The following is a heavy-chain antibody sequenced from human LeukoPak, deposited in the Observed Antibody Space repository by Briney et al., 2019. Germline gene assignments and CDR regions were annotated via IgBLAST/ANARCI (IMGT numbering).Heavy chain of an antibody. J-gene: IGHJ4*02. Sequence: ASVTVSCKASGYTFTNYDITWVRQAPGQGLEWMGWINTYNGNTNYAQNLQGRVTMTTDTSTSTAYMELRSLRSDDTAVYYCARGLGHRDYFHYWGQGTLVTVSS. D-gene: IGHD1-14*01. V-gene: IGHV1-18*01. CDR3: ARGLGHRDYFHY. CDR1: GYTFTNYD. CDR2: INTYNGNT.